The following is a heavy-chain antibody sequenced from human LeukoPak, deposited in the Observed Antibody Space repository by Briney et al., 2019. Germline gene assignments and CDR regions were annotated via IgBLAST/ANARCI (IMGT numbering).Heavy chain of an antibody. D-gene: IGHD2-15*01. CDR1: GGSISSYY. CDR2: IYYSGST. Sequence: SETLSLTCTVSGGSISSYYWSWIRQPPGKGLEWIGYIYYSGSTNYNPSLKSRVTISVDTSKNQFSLKLSSVTAADTAVYYCARGGGSHRSGGSCYPLGYWGQGTLVTVSS. V-gene: IGHV4-59*01. CDR3: ARGGGSHRSGGSCYPLGY. J-gene: IGHJ4*02.